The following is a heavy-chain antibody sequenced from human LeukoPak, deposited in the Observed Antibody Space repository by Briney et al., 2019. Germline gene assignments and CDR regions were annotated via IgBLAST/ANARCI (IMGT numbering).Heavy chain of an antibody. CDR3: AREMVRGVIRGVFDY. D-gene: IGHD3-10*01. CDR1: GGSFSGYY. V-gene: IGHV4-34*01. J-gene: IGHJ4*02. CDR2: INHSGST. Sequence: KPSETLSLTCAVSGGSFSGYYWSWIRQPPGKGLEWIGEINHSGSTNYNPSPKSRVTISVDTSKNQFSLKLSSVTAADTAVYYCAREMVRGVIRGVFDYWGQGTMVTVSS.